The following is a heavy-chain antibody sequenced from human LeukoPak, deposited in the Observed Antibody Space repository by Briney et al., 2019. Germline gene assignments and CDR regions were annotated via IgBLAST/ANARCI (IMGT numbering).Heavy chain of an antibody. CDR3: ARKKQQLVRPFDY. CDR1: GGSFSGYY. Sequence: SETLSLTCAVYGGSFSGYYWSWIRQPPGKGLEWIGEINHSGSTNYNPSLKSRVTISVDTSKNQSSLKLSSVTAADTAVYYCARKKQQLVRPFDYWGQGTLSPSPQ. CDR2: INHSGST. J-gene: IGHJ4*02. D-gene: IGHD6-13*01. V-gene: IGHV4-34*01.